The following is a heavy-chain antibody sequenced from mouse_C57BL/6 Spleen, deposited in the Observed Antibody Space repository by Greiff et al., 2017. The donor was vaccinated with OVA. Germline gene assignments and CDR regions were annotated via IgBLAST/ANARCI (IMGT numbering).Heavy chain of an antibody. CDR1: GYAFSSYW. Sequence: QVQLKESGAELVKPGASVKISCKASGYAFSSYWMNWVKQRPGKGLEWIGQIYPGDGDTNYNGKFKGKATLTADKSSSTAYMQLSSLTSEDSAVYFCARGGKDAMDYWGQGTSVTVSS. CDR2: IYPGDGDT. J-gene: IGHJ4*01. V-gene: IGHV1-80*01. D-gene: IGHD1-3*01. CDR3: ARGGKDAMDY.